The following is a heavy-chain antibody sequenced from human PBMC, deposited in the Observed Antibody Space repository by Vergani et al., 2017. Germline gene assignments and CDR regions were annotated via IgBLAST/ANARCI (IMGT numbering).Heavy chain of an antibody. CDR1: GFTFSSYG. CDR3: AKDLGSSTWWGWFDP. CDR2: IQYDGSNK. V-gene: IGHV3-30*02. D-gene: IGHD6-13*01. J-gene: IGHJ5*02. Sequence: QVQLVESGGGVVQRGGSLRLSCAASGFTFSSYGMHWVRQAPGKGLEWVAFIQYDGSNKYYADSVKGRFTISRDNSKNTLYLQMNSLRTEDTAVYYCAKDLGSSTWWGWFDPWGQGTLVTVSS.